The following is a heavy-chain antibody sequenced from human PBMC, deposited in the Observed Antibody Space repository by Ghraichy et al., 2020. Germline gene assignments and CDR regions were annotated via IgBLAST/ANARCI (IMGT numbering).Heavy chain of an antibody. CDR1: GFTFSSYG. D-gene: IGHD5-12*01. Sequence: LSLTCAASGFTFSSYGMNWVRQAPGKGLEWVSYISSRSSTIYYADSVKGRFTISRDNAKNSLYLQMSSLRDEDTAVYYCARDTAEVAAIINYSYGMDVWGQGTTVTVSS. J-gene: IGHJ6*02. CDR3: ARDTAEVAAIINYSYGMDV. CDR2: ISSRSSTI. V-gene: IGHV3-48*02.